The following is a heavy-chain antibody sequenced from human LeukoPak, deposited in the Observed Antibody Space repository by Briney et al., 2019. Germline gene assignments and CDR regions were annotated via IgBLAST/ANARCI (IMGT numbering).Heavy chain of an antibody. CDR1: GFTFSSYG. D-gene: IGHD3-10*01. Sequence: GGSLRLSCAASGFTFSSYGMHWVRQAPGKGLEWVAVIWYDGSNKYYADSVKGRFTISRDNSKHTLYLQMNSLRAEDTAVYYCAKHAYGSGKQAIDYWGQGTLVTVSS. CDR3: AKHAYGSGKQAIDY. J-gene: IGHJ4*02. CDR2: IWYDGSNK. V-gene: IGHV3-33*06.